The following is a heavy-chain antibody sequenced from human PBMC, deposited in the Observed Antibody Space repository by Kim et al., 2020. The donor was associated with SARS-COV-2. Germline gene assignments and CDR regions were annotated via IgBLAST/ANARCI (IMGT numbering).Heavy chain of an antibody. J-gene: IGHJ4*02. V-gene: IGHV3-9*01. CDR3: AKDFYYYDSSGTGDY. D-gene: IGHD3-22*01. CDR1: GFTFGDYA. Sequence: GGSLRLSCAASGFTFGDYAMHWVRQAPGKGLEWVSGISWNSGSIGYADSVKGRFTISRDNAKNSLYLQMNSLRAEDTALSYSAKDFYYYDSSGTGDYWGQGTLVTVSS. CDR2: ISWNSGSI.